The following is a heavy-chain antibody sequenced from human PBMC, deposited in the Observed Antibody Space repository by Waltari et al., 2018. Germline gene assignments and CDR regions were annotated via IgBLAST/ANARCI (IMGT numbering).Heavy chain of an antibody. D-gene: IGHD5-18*01. J-gene: IGHJ4*02. CDR3: AGVDTSLTTFDF. CDR1: GYTSTGYY. V-gene: IGHV1-2*02. Sequence: QVQLVQSGAEVKKPGASVKVSCKASGYTSTGYYVHWVRQAPGHGLEGLGWSNPTSGDTYSAQTFQGRVTMTRDTSVSTAYMELGGLRFGDAALYYCAGVDTSLTTFDFWGQGTLVTVSS. CDR2: SNPTSGDT.